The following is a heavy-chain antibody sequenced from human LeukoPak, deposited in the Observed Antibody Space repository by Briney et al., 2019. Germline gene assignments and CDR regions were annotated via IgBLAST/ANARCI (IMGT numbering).Heavy chain of an antibody. CDR3: AWLEMATIRGDFDY. CDR1: GFTFSSYA. J-gene: IGHJ4*02. CDR2: ISGSGGST. Sequence: GGSLRLSCAASGFTFSSYAMSWVRQAPGKGLEWVSAISGSGGSTYYADSVKGRFTFSRDNSKNTLYLQMNSLRAEDTAVYYCAWLEMATIRGDFDYWGQGTLVTVSS. D-gene: IGHD5-24*01. V-gene: IGHV3-23*01.